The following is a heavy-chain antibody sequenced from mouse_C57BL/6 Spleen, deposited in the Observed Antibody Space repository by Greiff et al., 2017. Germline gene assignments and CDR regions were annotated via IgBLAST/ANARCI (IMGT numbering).Heavy chain of an antibody. CDR3: ARLGRGAMDY. CDR1: GYTFTSYW. J-gene: IGHJ4*01. Sequence: VQLQQPGAELVKPGASVKLSCKASGYTFTSYWMHWVKQRPGRGLEWIGRIDPNSGGTKYNEKFKSKATLTVDKPSSTADMQLRSLTSEDSAVYYCARLGRGAMDYWGQGTSVTVSS. D-gene: IGHD4-1*01. CDR2: IDPNSGGT. V-gene: IGHV1-72*01.